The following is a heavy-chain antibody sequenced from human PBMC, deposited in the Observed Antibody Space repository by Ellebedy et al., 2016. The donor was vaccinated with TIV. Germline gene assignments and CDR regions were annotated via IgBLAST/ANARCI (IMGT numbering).Heavy chain of an antibody. V-gene: IGHV4-61*08. D-gene: IGHD1-26*01. CDR2: MSFNGGT. J-gene: IGHJ4*02. Sequence: SETLSLTXTVSGGSVSSGGYYWGWIRQPPGKGLEWIGHMSFNGGTSNNPSLKSRVTISLDTSRNQFSLKLTSVTAADTAVYYCTRSNMGWEFVAYWGQGTLVTVSS. CDR1: GGSVSSGGYY. CDR3: TRSNMGWEFVAY.